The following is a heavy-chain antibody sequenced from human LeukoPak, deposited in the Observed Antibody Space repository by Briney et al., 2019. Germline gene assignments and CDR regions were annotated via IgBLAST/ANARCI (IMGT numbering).Heavy chain of an antibody. J-gene: IGHJ5*02. D-gene: IGHD6-13*01. CDR1: GYTFTSYG. Sequence: ASVKVSCKASGYTFTSYGISWVRQAPGQGLEWMGWISPYNDNTNYALKFQGRVTMTTDTSTSTAYMELRSLRSDDTAVYYCARVMAAAEGSRFDPWGQGTLVTVSS. V-gene: IGHV1-18*01. CDR2: ISPYNDNT. CDR3: ARVMAAAEGSRFDP.